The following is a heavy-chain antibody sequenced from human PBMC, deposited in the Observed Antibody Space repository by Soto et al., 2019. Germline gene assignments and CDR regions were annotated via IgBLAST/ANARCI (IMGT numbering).Heavy chain of an antibody. J-gene: IGHJ4*02. CDR2: IYSDGST. Sequence: EVQLVETGGGLIQPGGSLRLSCAASGFAVNINYMSWVRQAPGKGLEWVSLIYSDGSTYYADSVKGRFTISRDNSKNTLYLQINSLRGEDTAVYYCARDGGSSGFTTGWYFAYWGQGTLVTVSS. V-gene: IGHV3-53*02. CDR1: GFAVNINY. CDR3: ARDGGSSGFTTGWYFAY. D-gene: IGHD3-16*01.